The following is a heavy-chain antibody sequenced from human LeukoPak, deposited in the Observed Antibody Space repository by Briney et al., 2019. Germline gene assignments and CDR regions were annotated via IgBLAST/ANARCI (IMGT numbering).Heavy chain of an antibody. CDR2: ISYDGSNK. Sequence: PGGSLRLSCAASGFTFSSYAMHWVRQAPGKGLEWVAVISYDGSNKYYADSVKGRFTISRDNSKNTLYLQMNSLRAEDTAVYYCESFYYDSSGADAFDIWGQGTMVTVSS. J-gene: IGHJ3*02. D-gene: IGHD3-22*01. CDR1: GFTFSSYA. CDR3: ESFYYDSSGADAFDI. V-gene: IGHV3-30-3*01.